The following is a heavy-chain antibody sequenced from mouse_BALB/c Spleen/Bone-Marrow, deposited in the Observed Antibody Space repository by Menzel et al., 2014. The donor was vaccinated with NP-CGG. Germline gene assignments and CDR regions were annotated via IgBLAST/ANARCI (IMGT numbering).Heavy chain of an antibody. J-gene: IGHJ2*01. D-gene: IGHD1-1*01. Sequence: EVQVVESGAELVKPGASVKLSCTASGFNIKDTYMHWVKQRPEQGLEWIGRIDPANGNTKYDPKFQGKATITADTSSNTAYLQLSSLTSEDTAVYCCARSYGSSPFDYWGQGTTLTVSS. CDR1: GFNIKDTY. V-gene: IGHV14-3*02. CDR3: ARSYGSSPFDY. CDR2: IDPANGNT.